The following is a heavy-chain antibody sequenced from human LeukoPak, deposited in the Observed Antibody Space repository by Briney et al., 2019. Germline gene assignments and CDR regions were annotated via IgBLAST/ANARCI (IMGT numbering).Heavy chain of an antibody. Sequence: SVKVSCKASGGTFSSYAISWVRQAPGQGLEWMGGIIPVFGTANYAQKFQGRVTITADESTSTAYMELSSLRSEDTAVYYCARLAAAENAFDIWGQGTMVTVSS. CDR2: IIPVFGTA. CDR3: ARLAAAENAFDI. V-gene: IGHV1-69*13. CDR1: GGTFSSYA. D-gene: IGHD6-13*01. J-gene: IGHJ3*02.